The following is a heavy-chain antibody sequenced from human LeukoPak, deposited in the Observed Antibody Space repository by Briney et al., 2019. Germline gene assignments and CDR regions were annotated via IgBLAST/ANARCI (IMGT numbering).Heavy chain of an antibody. CDR1: GYTFTGSY. D-gene: IGHD3-3*01. J-gene: IGHJ5*02. CDR3: ARGNVGSYYDFWSGYSDWFDP. Sequence: ASVKVSCKASGYTFTGSYMHWVRQAPGQGLEWMGWINPNSGGTNYAQKFRGRVTMTRDTSISTAYMELSSLRSEDTAVYYCARGNVGSYYDFWSGYSDWFDPWGQGTLVTVSS. V-gene: IGHV1-2*02. CDR2: INPNSGGT.